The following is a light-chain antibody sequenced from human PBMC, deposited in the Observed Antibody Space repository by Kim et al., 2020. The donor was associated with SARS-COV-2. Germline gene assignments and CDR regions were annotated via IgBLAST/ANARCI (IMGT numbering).Light chain of an antibody. CDR3: QQYYGYPYT. CDR2: AAS. CDR1: QDIGSY. Sequence: SASTGDKVIIPCRASQDIGSYLAWYQQKPGKAPKLLINAASTLQSGVPSRFSGTGSGTDFTLTISCLQSEDFATYYCQQYYGYPYTFGPGTKLEI. J-gene: IGKJ2*01. V-gene: IGKV1-8*01.